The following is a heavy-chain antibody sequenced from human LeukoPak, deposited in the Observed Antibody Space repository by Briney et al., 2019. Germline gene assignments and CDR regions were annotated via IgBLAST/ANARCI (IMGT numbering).Heavy chain of an antibody. D-gene: IGHD6-13*01. CDR2: ISAYNGNT. Sequence: GASVTVSCKASGYTFTSYGISWVRQAPGQGLEWMGWISAYNGNTNYAQKLQGRVTMTTDTSTSTAYMELRSLRSDDTAVYYCAKDRSLYSSSWFQMDYWGQGTLVTVSS. J-gene: IGHJ4*02. V-gene: IGHV1-18*01. CDR3: AKDRSLYSSSWFQMDY. CDR1: GYTFTSYG.